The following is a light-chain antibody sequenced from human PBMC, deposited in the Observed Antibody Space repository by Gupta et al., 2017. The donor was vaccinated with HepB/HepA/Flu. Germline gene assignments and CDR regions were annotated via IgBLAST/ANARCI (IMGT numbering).Light chain of an antibody. J-gene: IGLJ3*02. V-gene: IGLV1-40*01. CDR2: DDN. CDR3: QSFDSSLSAWV. Sequence: QSVLTQPLSVSGAPGQRITISCTGSSFNFGTGYGVHWYQQVPGTVPKLLIYDDNNRPSGVPDRFSGSRSGTSASLAITGLQAEDEADYYCQSFDSSLSAWVFGGGTKLTVL. CDR1: SFNFGTGYG.